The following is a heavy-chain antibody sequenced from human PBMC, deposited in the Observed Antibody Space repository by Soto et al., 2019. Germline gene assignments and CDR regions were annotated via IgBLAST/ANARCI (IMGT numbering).Heavy chain of an antibody. Sequence: HPGGSLRLSCAASGYTLSSYGMHWVRQAPGKGLEWVAVISYDGSNKYYADSVKGRFTISRDNSKNTLYLQMNSLRAEDTAVYYCAKDPYSSATYYFDYWGQGTLVTVSS. V-gene: IGHV3-30*18. CDR2: ISYDGSNK. CDR3: AKDPYSSATYYFDY. CDR1: GYTLSSYG. J-gene: IGHJ4*02. D-gene: IGHD6-25*01.